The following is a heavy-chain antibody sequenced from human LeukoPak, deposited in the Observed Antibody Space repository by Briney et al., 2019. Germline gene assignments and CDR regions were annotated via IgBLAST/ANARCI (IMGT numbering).Heavy chain of an antibody. D-gene: IGHD6-13*01. CDR2: IDYGGST. J-gene: IGHJ3*02. CDR3: ARARGIAAAGGAFDI. Sequence: SETLSLTCTVSGDSSYNRIYYWGWIRQPPGKGLEWIGSIDYGGSTYYNPSLKSRATISVDTSKNQFSLKLSSVTAADTAVYYCARARGIAAAGGAFDIWGQGTMVTVSS. V-gene: IGHV4-39*07. CDR1: GDSSYNRIYY.